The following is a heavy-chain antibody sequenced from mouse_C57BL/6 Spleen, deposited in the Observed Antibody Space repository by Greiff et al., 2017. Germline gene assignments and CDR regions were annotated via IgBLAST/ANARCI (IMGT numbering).Heavy chain of an antibody. CDR3: ARGGGNVFAY. Sequence: QVQLKASGAELVKPGASVKISCKASGYAFSSYWMNWVKPRPGKGLEWIGQIYPGDGDTNYNGKFKGKATLTADKSSSTAYMQLSSLTSEDSAVYFCARGGGNVFAYWGQGTLVTVSA. J-gene: IGHJ3*01. D-gene: IGHD2-1*01. CDR1: GYAFSSYW. CDR2: IYPGDGDT. V-gene: IGHV1-80*01.